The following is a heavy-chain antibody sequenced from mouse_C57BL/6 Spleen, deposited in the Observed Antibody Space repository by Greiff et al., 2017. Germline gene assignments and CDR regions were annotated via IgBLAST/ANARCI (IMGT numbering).Heavy chain of an antibody. CDR3: ARAGLLWAMDY. Sequence: QVQLKQPGAELVKPGASVKISCKASGYAFSSYWMNWVKQRPGKGLEWIGQIYPGDGDTNYNGKFKGKATLTADKSSSTAYMQLSSLTSEDSAVYFCARAGLLWAMDYWGQGTSVTVSS. V-gene: IGHV1-80*01. CDR2: IYPGDGDT. D-gene: IGHD2-10*01. CDR1: GYAFSSYW. J-gene: IGHJ4*01.